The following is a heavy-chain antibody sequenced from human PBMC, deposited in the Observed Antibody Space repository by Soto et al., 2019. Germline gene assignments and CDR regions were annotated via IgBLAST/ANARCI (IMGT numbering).Heavy chain of an antibody. V-gene: IGHV3-7*03. Sequence: DVQLVESGGSLVQPGGSLGLSCAVSGFTVSAKWMSWVRQAPGKGLEWLANINEDGSKKFYVDSVKGRFTISKDNAKYSLSLQLGSLRADDTAVYYCAREMHLGSGWGDIEIWGRGTMVTVSS. CDR2: INEDGSKK. CDR1: GFTVSAKW. CDR3: AREMHLGSGWGDIEI. D-gene: IGHD6-19*01. J-gene: IGHJ4*02.